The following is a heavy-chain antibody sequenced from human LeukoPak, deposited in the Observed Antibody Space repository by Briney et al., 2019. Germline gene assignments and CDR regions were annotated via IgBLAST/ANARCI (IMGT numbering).Heavy chain of an antibody. D-gene: IGHD3-3*01. CDR1: GFTVRNYC. Sequence: GGSLRLSCAASGFTVRNYCMSWVRQAPGKGLEWVSAISGSGGSTYYADSVKGRFTISRDNSKNTLYLQMNSLRAEDTAVYYCAKTSTSYYDFWSGYYTEYFDYWGQGTLVTVSS. CDR2: ISGSGGST. J-gene: IGHJ4*02. V-gene: IGHV3-23*01. CDR3: AKTSTSYYDFWSGYYTEYFDY.